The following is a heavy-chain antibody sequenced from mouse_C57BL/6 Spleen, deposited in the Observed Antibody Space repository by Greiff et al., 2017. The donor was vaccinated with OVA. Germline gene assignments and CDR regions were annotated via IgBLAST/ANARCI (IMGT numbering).Heavy chain of an antibody. CDR3: ATTNWYYAMDY. V-gene: IGHV5-17*01. CDR1: GFTFSDYG. CDR2: ISSGSSTI. Sequence: EVKLVESGGGLVKPGGSLKLSCAASGFTFSDYGMHWVRQAPEKGLEWVAYISSGSSTIYYADTVKGRFTISRDNAKNTLFLQMTSLRSEDTAMYYCATTNWYYAMDYWGQGTSVTVSS. D-gene: IGHD4-1*01. J-gene: IGHJ4*01.